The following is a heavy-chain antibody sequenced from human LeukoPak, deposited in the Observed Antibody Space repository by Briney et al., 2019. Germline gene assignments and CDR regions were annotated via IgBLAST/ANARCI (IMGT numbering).Heavy chain of an antibody. CDR3: ARVSVGYCTTGVCPNWFDP. Sequence: ASVKVSCKASGYTFTSYGISWVRQAPGQGLEWMGWISAYNGNTNYAQKLQGRVTMTTDTSTSTAYMELRSLRSDDTAVYYCARVSVGYCTTGVCPNWFDPWGQGTLVTVSS. D-gene: IGHD2-8*01. CDR2: ISAYNGNT. CDR1: GYTFTSYG. J-gene: IGHJ5*02. V-gene: IGHV1-18*01.